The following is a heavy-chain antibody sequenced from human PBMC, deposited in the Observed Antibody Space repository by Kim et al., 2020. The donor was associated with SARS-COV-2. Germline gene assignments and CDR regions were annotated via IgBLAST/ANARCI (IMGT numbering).Heavy chain of an antibody. CDR3: ARSLFATSSSDFLADYYFAMDV. V-gene: IGHV1-2*02. D-gene: IGHD3-10*02. CDR2: INPNSGDT. Sequence: ASVKVSCKASGYAFTVYYLQWVRQAPGQGLEWMGWINPNSGDTTYAQIFQGRVTMTRVTSNNTAYMQLTRLTSDDTAVYYCARSLFATSSSDFLADYYFAMDVWAQGTPVAVSS. J-gene: IGHJ6*02. CDR1: GYAFTVYY.